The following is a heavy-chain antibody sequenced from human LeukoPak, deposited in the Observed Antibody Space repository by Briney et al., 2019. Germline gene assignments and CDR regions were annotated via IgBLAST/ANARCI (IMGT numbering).Heavy chain of an antibody. CDR1: GFTFSSYA. D-gene: IGHD2-2*01. CDR3: ARAGEDVVLGPAPVGGSPYNWFDP. V-gene: IGHV3-30-3*01. Sequence: PGGSLRLSCAASGFTFSSYAMSWVRQAPGEGLEWVAVISYHGIDKYYADSVKGRFTISRDNSKNALYLQMNSLRPEDTAVYYCARAGEDVVLGPAPVGGSPYNWFDPWGQGTLVTVSS. J-gene: IGHJ5*02. CDR2: ISYHGIDK.